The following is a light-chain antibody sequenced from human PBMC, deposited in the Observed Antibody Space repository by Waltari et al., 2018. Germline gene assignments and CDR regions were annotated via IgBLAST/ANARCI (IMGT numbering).Light chain of an antibody. J-gene: IGLJ3*02. CDR1: SSDVGGYNY. Sequence: QSALTQPRSVSGSPGQSVTISCTGTSSDVGGYNYVSWYQHHPGKAPNLIIYDVTKRPSGVPDSFSASKSDNTASLTISGLQAEDEADYYCCSYAGSITFWVFGGGTKLTVL. CDR2: DVT. V-gene: IGLV2-11*01. CDR3: CSYAGSITFWV.